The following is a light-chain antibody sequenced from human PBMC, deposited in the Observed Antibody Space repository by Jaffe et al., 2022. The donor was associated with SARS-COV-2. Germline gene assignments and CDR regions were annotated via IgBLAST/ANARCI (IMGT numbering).Light chain of an antibody. CDR2: GAS. V-gene: IGKV3-20*01. CDR1: QSVSSNY. J-gene: IGKJ2*01. CDR3: QQYGGSPYT. Sequence: EIVLTQSPGTLSLSPGERATLSCRASQSVSSNYLAWYQQKPGQAPRLLVFGASTKATGIPDRFSGSGSGTDFTFTISRLEPEDFAVYYCQQYGGSPYTFGQGTKLEIK.